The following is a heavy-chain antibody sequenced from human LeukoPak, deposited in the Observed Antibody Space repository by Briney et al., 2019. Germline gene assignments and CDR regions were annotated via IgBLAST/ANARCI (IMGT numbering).Heavy chain of an antibody. Sequence: GGSLRLSCAVSGFTFSSYELNWVRQAPGKGMEWVSYISSSGSTIYYADSVKGRFTISRDNAKNSLYLQMNSLRAEDTAVYYCARGKDFWSGYRYYYYYYGMDVWGQGTTVTVSS. D-gene: IGHD3-3*01. CDR1: GFTFSSYE. V-gene: IGHV3-48*03. J-gene: IGHJ6*02. CDR2: ISSSGSTI. CDR3: ARGKDFWSGYRYYYYYYGMDV.